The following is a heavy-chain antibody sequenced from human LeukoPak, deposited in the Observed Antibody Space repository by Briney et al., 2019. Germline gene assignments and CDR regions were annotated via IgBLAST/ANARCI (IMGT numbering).Heavy chain of an antibody. V-gene: IGHV3-23*01. Sequence: GGSLRLSCAASGFTFSSYAMSWVRQAPGKGLEWVSATSGSGGSTYYADSVKGRFTISRDNSKNTLYLQMNSLRAEDTAVYYCAKNSPYYYDSSGYYGAEYFQHWGQGTLVTVSS. J-gene: IGHJ1*01. CDR1: GFTFSSYA. CDR2: TSGSGGST. CDR3: AKNSPYYYDSSGYYGAEYFQH. D-gene: IGHD3-22*01.